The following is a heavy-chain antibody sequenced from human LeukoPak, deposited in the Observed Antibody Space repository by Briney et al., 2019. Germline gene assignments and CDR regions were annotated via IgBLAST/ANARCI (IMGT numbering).Heavy chain of an antibody. CDR1: GGSFSGYY. Sequence: SETLSLTCAVYGGSFSGYYWNWIRQPPGKGLEWIGEINHSGSTNYNPSLKSRVTISVDTSKNQFSLKLSSVTAADTAVYYCAGVTHDYGDYSAPRGTFDYWGQGTLVTVSS. CDR3: AGVTHDYGDYSAPRGTFDY. J-gene: IGHJ4*02. CDR2: INHSGST. D-gene: IGHD4-17*01. V-gene: IGHV4-34*01.